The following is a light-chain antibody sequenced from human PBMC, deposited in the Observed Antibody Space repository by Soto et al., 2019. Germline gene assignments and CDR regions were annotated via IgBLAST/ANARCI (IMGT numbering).Light chain of an antibody. J-gene: IGLJ2*01. V-gene: IGLV1-44*01. CDR1: SSNIGSNP. Sequence: QSVLTQPPSTSGTPGQRVTVSCSGGSSNIGSNPVDWYQQLPGTAPKLLIYKDDQRPSGVPDRFSGSRSDASASLAISGLRSEDEADYFCATWDDRLGAPLFGGVTKLTVL. CDR3: ATWDDRLGAPL. CDR2: KDD.